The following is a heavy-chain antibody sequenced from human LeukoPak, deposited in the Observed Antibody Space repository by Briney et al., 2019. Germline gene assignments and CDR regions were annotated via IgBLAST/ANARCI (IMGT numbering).Heavy chain of an antibody. CDR1: GYTFTSYG. V-gene: IGHV1-18*01. J-gene: IGHJ4*02. Sequence: ASVKVSCKASGYTFTSYGISWVRQAPGQGLEWMGWISAYNGNTNYAQKLQGRVTMTTDTSTSTAYMELRSLRSDDTAVYYCARAFRRRGGSYYGGNYWGQGTLVTVSS. CDR3: ARAFRRRGGSYYGGNY. D-gene: IGHD1-26*01. CDR2: ISAYNGNT.